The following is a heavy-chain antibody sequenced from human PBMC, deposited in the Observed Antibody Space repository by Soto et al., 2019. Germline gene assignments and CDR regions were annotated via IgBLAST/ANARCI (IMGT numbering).Heavy chain of an antibody. CDR3: ARLRHYGSGSYYYYYYYYYMDV. CDR1: GGSISSYY. D-gene: IGHD3-10*01. V-gene: IGHV4-59*08. J-gene: IGHJ6*03. CDR2: IYYSGST. Sequence: SETLSLTCTVSGGSISSYYWSWIRQPPGKGLEWIGYIYYSGSTNYNPSLKSRVTISVDTSKNQFSLKLSSVTAADTAVYYCARLRHYGSGSYYYYYYYYYMDVWGKGTTVTV.